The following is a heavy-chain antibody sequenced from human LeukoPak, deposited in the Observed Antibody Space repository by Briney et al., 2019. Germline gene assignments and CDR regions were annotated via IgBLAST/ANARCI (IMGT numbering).Heavy chain of an antibody. CDR2: IYHSGST. CDR3: ARHSNSWDYYYYYMDV. CDR1: DYSISSGYY. V-gene: IGHV4-38-2*01. J-gene: IGHJ6*03. D-gene: IGHD6-6*01. Sequence: SETLSLTCALSDYSISSGYYWGWIRQPPGKGLEGIGSIYHSGSTYYNPSLKSRVTTSVDTSKNQFSLKLSSVTAADTAVYYCARHSNSWDYYYYYMDVWGKGTTVTVSS.